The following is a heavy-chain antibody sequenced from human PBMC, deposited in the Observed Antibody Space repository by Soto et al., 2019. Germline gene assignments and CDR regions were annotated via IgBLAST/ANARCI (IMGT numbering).Heavy chain of an antibody. D-gene: IGHD3-22*01. CDR3: ARGDYYDTSGPFSDAFDI. CDR2: IKPDGSEK. Sequence: GGSLRLSCAASGFTFSSYWMSWVRQAPGTGLEWVANIKPDGSEKYYVDSVKGRFTMSRDNAKNSLYLQMNSLRAEDTAVYYCARGDYYDTSGPFSDAFDIWGQGTMVTVSS. V-gene: IGHV3-7*04. CDR1: GFTFSSYW. J-gene: IGHJ3*02.